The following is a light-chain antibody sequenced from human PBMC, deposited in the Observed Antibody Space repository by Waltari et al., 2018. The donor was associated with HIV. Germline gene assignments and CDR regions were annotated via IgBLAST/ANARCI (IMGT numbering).Light chain of an antibody. V-gene: IGLV4-69*01. CDR1: SGYSNYA. CDR3: QTWGDGIRV. Sequence: QLVLTQAPSASASLGASVKLTCTLSSGYSNYAIAWHRQHPEKGPRCLMKVNSDGSHRKGDGIPDRFSGSSSGAERYLTISRLQSEDEADYYCQTWGDGIRVFGGGTKLTVL. J-gene: IGLJ2*01. CDR2: VNSDGSH.